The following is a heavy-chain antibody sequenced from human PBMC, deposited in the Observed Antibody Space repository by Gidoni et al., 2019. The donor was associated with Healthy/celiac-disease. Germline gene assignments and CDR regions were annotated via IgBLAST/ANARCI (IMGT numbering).Heavy chain of an antibody. D-gene: IGHD2-15*01. J-gene: IGHJ4*02. CDR1: GFTFTTHA. Sequence: QLLESGVGLVQPGGSLILACAASGFTFTTHAMDWVRQAPGKGLEWVASSAGSGADTYYPDSVKGRFTISRDNSKNTVSLQMNSLRAEDTAVYYCAKGTAGSCTGSSCYPVDFWGQGTLGTVSS. CDR3: AKGTAGSCTGSSCYPVDF. CDR2: SAGSGADT. V-gene: IGHV3-23*01.